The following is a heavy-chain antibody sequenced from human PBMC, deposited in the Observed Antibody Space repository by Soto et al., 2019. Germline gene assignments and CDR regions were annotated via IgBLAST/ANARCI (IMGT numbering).Heavy chain of an antibody. V-gene: IGHV4-4*02. CDR3: ARSPGTWRLDF. CDR1: GDSISNINW. D-gene: IGHD2-15*01. Sequence: HVQLQESGPGLVEPSGTLSLTCAVSGDSISNINWLSWVRQPPGKGLEWIGEVYHSGATNYNPSLASRVTISVDKSKNQVSLRVTSVTAADTAIYYCARSPGTWRLDFWGQGTLVAVSS. CDR2: VYHSGAT. J-gene: IGHJ4*02.